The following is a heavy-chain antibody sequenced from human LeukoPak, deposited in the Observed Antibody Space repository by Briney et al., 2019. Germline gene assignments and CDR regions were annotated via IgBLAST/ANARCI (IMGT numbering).Heavy chain of an antibody. CDR3: ARTTEGGYTYGHFYYYYMDV. CDR2: IYYSGGT. J-gene: IGHJ6*03. D-gene: IGHD5-18*01. Sequence: SETLSLTCTVSGGSISSYYWSWIRQPPGKGLEWIGYIYYSGGTNYNPSLKSRVTISVDTSENQFSLKLTSVTAADTAVYYCARTTEGGYTYGHFYYYYMDVWGKGTTVTISS. CDR1: GGSISSYY. V-gene: IGHV4-59*01.